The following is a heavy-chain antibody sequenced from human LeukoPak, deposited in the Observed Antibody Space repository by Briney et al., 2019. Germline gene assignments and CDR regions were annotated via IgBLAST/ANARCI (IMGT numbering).Heavy chain of an antibody. Sequence: GGSLRLSCAASGFTFSIYGMNWVRQAPGKGLEWVSGISPGGEITYYADSVKGRFTISRDNSKNTVSLQMHSLRAEDTATYYCAKDNGWLHYCHWGQGTLVTVSS. CDR2: ISPGGEIT. J-gene: IGHJ4*02. CDR3: AKDNGWLHYCH. D-gene: IGHD5-24*01. V-gene: IGHV3-23*01. CDR1: GFTFSIYG.